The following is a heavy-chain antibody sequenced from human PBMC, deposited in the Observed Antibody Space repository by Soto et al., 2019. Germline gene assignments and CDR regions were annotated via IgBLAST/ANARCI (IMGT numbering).Heavy chain of an antibody. CDR2: ISHDGTNK. Sequence: GSLRLSCAASGFSFSISPMHWVRQAPGKGPEWVELISHDGTNKFYADSVKGRFTISRDNSKSTLYLQVDSLRPEDAVVYYCARDPKTSGGQHWAFNYFDSWGQGTLVTVSS. CDR3: ARDPKTSGGQHWAFNYFDS. V-gene: IGHV3-30-3*01. J-gene: IGHJ4*02. CDR1: GFSFSISP. D-gene: IGHD7-27*01.